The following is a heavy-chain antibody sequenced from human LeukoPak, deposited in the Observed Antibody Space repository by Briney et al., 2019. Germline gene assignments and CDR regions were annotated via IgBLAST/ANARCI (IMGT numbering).Heavy chain of an antibody. CDR3: AGPYSIFFY. J-gene: IGHJ4*02. Sequence: ASVKVSCRASGCTFSSYAISWVRQAPGQGLEWMGRIIPILGIANYAQKFQGRVTITADKSTSTAYMELSSLRSEDTAVYYCAGPYSIFFYWGQGTLVTVSS. CDR1: GCTFSSYA. D-gene: IGHD5/OR15-5a*01. CDR2: IIPILGIA. V-gene: IGHV1-69*04.